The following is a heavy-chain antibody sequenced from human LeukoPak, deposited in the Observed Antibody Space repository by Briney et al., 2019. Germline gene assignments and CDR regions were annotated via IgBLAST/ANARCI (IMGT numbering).Heavy chain of an antibody. Sequence: GGSLRLSCAASGFTFSSYAMSWVRQAPGKGLEWVSAISGSGGSTYYADSVKGRFTISRDNSKNTLYLQMNSLRAEDTAVYYCARSQGAAYGMDVWGQGTTVTVSS. CDR2: ISGSGGST. D-gene: IGHD3-16*01. CDR1: GFTFSSYA. J-gene: IGHJ6*02. V-gene: IGHV3-23*01. CDR3: ARSQGAAYGMDV.